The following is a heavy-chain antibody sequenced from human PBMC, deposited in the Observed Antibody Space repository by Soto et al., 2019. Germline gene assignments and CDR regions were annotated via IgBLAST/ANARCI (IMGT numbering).Heavy chain of an antibody. J-gene: IGHJ5*02. D-gene: IGHD3-10*01. CDR3: TRAERFPRFWFNP. CDR2: VNHSGEA. V-gene: IGHV4-34*01. CDR1: GGSFRNYY. Sequence: PSETLSLTCGVYGGSFRNYYWIWVRQPPGKGLEWIGEVNHSGEATYNPSLQSRITISLDTYNNQSSLKMTSVTAADTAMYFCTRAERFPRFWFNPWGRGNQVTVSS.